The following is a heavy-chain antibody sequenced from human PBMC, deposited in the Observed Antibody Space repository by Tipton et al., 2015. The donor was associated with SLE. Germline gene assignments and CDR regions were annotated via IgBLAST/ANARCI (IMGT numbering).Heavy chain of an antibody. CDR1: GGSISSGDYY. V-gene: IGHV4-61*09. CDR3: ARGGYSSGWNVEGWFDP. D-gene: IGHD6-19*01. Sequence: TLSLTCTVSGGSISSGDYYWSWIRQPAGKGLEWIGEIYHSGSTHYNPSLKSRVTISVDTSKNQFSLKLSSVTAADTAVYYCARGGYSSGWNVEGWFDPWGQGTLVTVSS. J-gene: IGHJ5*02. CDR2: IYHSGST.